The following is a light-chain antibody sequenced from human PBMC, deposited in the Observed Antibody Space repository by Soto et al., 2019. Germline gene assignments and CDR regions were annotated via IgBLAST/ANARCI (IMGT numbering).Light chain of an antibody. J-gene: IGKJ1*01. CDR2: GAF. Sequence: EIVMAQSPVTLSVSPGGRVARSCRASQSVSSNLAWYQQKPGQAPSLLIYGAFTRATGIPARFSGTGSGTEFTLTISSLQSEDFALYYCQQYNDWPLTFGQGTKVDIK. V-gene: IGKV3-15*01. CDR1: QSVSSN. CDR3: QQYNDWPLT.